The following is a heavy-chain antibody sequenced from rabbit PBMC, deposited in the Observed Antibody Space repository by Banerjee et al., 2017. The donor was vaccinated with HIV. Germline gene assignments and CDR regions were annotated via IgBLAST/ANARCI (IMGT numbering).Heavy chain of an antibody. V-gene: IGHV1S7*01. CDR2: IYAGKGSS. CDR3: ARIDPRYYSSDWDYFNL. CDR1: GFDFSSYY. D-gene: IGHD4-1*01. Sequence: QLVESGGGLVTLGGSLKLSCKASGFDFSSYYMNWVRQAPGKGLEWIGRIYAGKGSSDYANWVNGRFTISSDSAQNTVDLQMNSLTAADTATYFCARIDPRYYSSDWDYFNLWGPGTLVTVS. J-gene: IGHJ4*01.